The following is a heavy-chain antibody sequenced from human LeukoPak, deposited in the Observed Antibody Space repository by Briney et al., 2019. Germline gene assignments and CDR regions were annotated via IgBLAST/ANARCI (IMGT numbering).Heavy chain of an antibody. Sequence: PGGSLRLSCVASGFTFSMYWMTWVRQAPGKGLEWVADINQDGSEKYYVDSVKGRFTISRDNAKNSLYLQMNSLRAEDTAVYYCASSGPRGDAFDIWGQGTMVTVSS. V-gene: IGHV3-7*02. CDR3: ASSGPRGDAFDI. D-gene: IGHD5-12*01. CDR1: GFTFSMYW. CDR2: INQDGSEK. J-gene: IGHJ3*02.